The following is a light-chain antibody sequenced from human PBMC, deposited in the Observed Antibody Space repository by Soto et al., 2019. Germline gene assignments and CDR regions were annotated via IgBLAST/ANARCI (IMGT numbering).Light chain of an antibody. Sequence: QPVLTQSPSASASLGASVKLTCTLSRGHSSYAIAWHQQQPEKGPRYLMKLNSDGSHSKGDGIPDRFSGSSSGAERYRTISNIQSEDEADYYCQTLGTGIRVVFGGGTKLTVL. CDR2: LNSDGSH. CDR3: QTLGTGIRVV. V-gene: IGLV4-69*01. CDR1: RGHSSYA. J-gene: IGLJ2*01.